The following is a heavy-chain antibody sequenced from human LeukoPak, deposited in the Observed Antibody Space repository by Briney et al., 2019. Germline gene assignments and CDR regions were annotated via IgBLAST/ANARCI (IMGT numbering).Heavy chain of an antibody. V-gene: IGHV3-30*03. J-gene: IGHJ4*02. D-gene: IGHD5-18*01. CDR2: ISYDGSNK. CDR3: ARDPPEEGNSYGYY. CDR1: GFTFSSYG. Sequence: GGSLRLSCAASGFTFSSYGMHWVRQAPGKGLEWVAVISYDGSNKYYADSVKGRFTISRDNSKNTLYLQMNSLRAEDTAVYYCARDPPEEGNSYGYYWGQGTLVTVSS.